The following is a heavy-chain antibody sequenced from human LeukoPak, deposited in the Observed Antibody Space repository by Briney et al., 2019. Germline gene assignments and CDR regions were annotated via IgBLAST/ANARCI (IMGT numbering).Heavy chain of an antibody. D-gene: IGHD1-26*01. CDR2: INHSGST. V-gene: IGHV4-39*07. Sequence: SETLSLTCTVSGDSISSSHYYWGWIRQSPGKGLEWIGEINHSGSTNYNPSLKSRVTISVDTSKNQFSLKVSSVTAADTAVYYCARGRSNYYGMDVWGQGTTVTVSS. CDR1: GDSISSSHYY. CDR3: ARGRSNYYGMDV. J-gene: IGHJ6*02.